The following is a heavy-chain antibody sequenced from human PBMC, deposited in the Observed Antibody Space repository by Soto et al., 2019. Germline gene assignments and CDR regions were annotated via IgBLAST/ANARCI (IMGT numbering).Heavy chain of an antibody. J-gene: IGHJ6*02. Sequence: PSETLSLTCAVYGGSVSGYHWSWIRQPPGKGLEWIGEINHSGGTINNPSLKSRLTTSLDRSKNQFSLSLRSVTAADTALYYCARGLWFGGDYGLDVWGQGTTVTVSS. CDR3: ARGLWFGGDYGLDV. CDR1: GGSVSGYH. V-gene: IGHV4-34*01. D-gene: IGHD3-10*01. CDR2: INHSGGT.